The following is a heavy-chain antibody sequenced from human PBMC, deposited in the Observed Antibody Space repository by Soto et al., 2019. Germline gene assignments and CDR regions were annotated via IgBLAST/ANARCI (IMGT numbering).Heavy chain of an antibody. D-gene: IGHD3-16*01. CDR2: INHSGST. CDR1: GGSFSGYY. Sequence: SETLSLTCAVYGGSFSGYYWSWIRQPPGKGLEWIGEINHSGSTNYNPSLKSRVTISVDTSKNQFSLKLSSVTAADTAVYYCARGPLRKLYYWGQGTLVTVSS. V-gene: IGHV4-34*01. CDR3: ARGPLRKLYY. J-gene: IGHJ4*02.